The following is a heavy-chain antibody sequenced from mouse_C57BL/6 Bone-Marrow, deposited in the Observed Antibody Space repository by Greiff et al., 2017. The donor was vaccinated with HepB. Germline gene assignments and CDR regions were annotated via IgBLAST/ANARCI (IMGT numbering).Heavy chain of an antibody. V-gene: IGHV2-9-1*01. CDR1: GFSLTSYA. J-gene: IGHJ3*01. Sequence: QVQLKESGPGLVAPSQSLSITCTVSGFSLTSYAISWVRQPPGKGLEWRGVIWTGGGTNYNSALKSRLSISKDNSKSQVFLKMNSLQTDDTARYYCARPPSYWGQGTLVTVSA. CDR3: ARPPSY. CDR2: IWTGGGT.